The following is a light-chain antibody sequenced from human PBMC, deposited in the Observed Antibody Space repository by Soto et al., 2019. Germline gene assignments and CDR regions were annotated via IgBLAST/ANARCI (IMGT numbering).Light chain of an antibody. J-gene: IGKJ5*01. Sequence: MNKSPATLSVYTGDRATLPCRASQSINSNLAWYQQQPGQAPRLLIYAASTRATAVPDRFSGSGSGTDFTLTISFLQSDDFTLYCSKLSTFLPIPFAEVARPEIK. CDR3: KLSTFLPIP. CDR1: QSINSN. CDR2: AAS. V-gene: IGKV3-15*01.